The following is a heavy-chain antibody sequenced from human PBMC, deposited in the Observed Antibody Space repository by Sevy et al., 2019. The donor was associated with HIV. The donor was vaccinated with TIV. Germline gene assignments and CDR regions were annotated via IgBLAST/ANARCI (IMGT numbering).Heavy chain of an antibody. J-gene: IGHJ3*02. V-gene: IGHV3-64D*06. CDR3: VKDPIAYYYDSSGLGNAFDI. CDR1: GFTFSSYA. Sequence: GGYLRLSCSASGFTFSSYAMHWVRQAPGKGLEYVSAISSNGGSTYYADSVKGRFTISRDNSKNTLYLQMSSLRAEDTAVYYCVKDPIAYYYDSSGLGNAFDIWGQGTMVTVSS. D-gene: IGHD3-22*01. CDR2: ISSNGGST.